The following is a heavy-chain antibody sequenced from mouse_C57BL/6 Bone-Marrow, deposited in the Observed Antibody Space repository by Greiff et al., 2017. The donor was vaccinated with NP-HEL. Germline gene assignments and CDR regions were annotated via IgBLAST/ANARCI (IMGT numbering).Heavy chain of an antibody. V-gene: IGHV1-15*01. CDR2: IDPETGGT. CDR1: GYTFTDYE. Sequence: QVQLKESGAELVRPGASVTLSCKASGYTFTDYEMHWVKQTPVHGLEWIGAIDPETGGTAYNQKFKGTAILTADKSSSTAYMELRSLTSEDSAVYYCTRGSIRAYWGQGTLVTVSA. CDR3: TRGSIRAY. D-gene: IGHD2-10*02. J-gene: IGHJ3*01.